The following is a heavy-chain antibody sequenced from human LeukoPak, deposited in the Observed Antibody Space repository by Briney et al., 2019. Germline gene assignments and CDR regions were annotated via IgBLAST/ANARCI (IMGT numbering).Heavy chain of an antibody. V-gene: IGHV3-66*01. CDR2: IYSGGST. J-gene: IGHJ3*02. Sequence: QPGGSLRLSCAASGFTVSSNYMSWVRQAPGKGLEWVSVIYSGGSTYYADSVKGRFTISRDNSKNTLYLQMNSLRAEDTAVYYCAREGLLRGGYGPAAFDIWGQGTMVTVSS. D-gene: IGHD5-18*01. CDR1: GFTVSSNY. CDR3: AREGLLRGGYGPAAFDI.